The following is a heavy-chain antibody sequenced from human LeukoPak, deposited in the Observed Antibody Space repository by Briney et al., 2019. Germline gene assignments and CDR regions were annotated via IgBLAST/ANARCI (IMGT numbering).Heavy chain of an antibody. Sequence: GGSLRLXCAASGFTFSNYEMNWVRQAPGKGLEWVSYISSSGSIYYADSVKGRFTISRDNAKNSLYLQMNSLRAEDTAIYYCASTNYYDSSGFSNWFDPWGQGTLVTVSS. D-gene: IGHD3-22*01. V-gene: IGHV3-48*03. CDR3: ASTNYYDSSGFSNWFDP. CDR1: GFTFSNYE. CDR2: ISSSGSI. J-gene: IGHJ5*02.